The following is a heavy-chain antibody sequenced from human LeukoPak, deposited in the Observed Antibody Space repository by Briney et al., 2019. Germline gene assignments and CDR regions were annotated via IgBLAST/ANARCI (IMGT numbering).Heavy chain of an antibody. V-gene: IGHV4-61*01. J-gene: IGHJ4*02. D-gene: IGHD3-22*01. CDR3: ARLYASGYYHGDY. CDR1: GGSVSSGSYY. Sequence: SETLSLTCAVSGGSVSSGSYYWSWIRQPPGKGLEWIGYIYYSGSTNYNPSLKSRVTISVDTSKNQFSLKLSSVTAADTAVYYCARLYASGYYHGDYWGQGTLVTVSS. CDR2: IYYSGST.